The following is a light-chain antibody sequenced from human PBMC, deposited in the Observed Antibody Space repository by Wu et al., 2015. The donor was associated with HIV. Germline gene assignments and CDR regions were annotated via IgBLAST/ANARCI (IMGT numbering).Light chain of an antibody. V-gene: IGKV3-15*01. Sequence: EIVMTQSPATLSVSPGERATLSCRASQSVSGNLVWYQQKPGQAPRLLIYGASTRATGIPARFSGSGSGTEFTLTISSMQSEDSAIYYCQHYNKIPPLTFGGGTKVEIK. CDR2: GAS. CDR3: QHYNKIPPLT. CDR1: QSVSGN. J-gene: IGKJ4*01.